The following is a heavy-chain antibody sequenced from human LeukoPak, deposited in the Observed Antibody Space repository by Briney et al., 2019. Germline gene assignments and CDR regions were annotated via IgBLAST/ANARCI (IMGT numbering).Heavy chain of an antibody. CDR1: GFTFSSYW. V-gene: IGHV3-74*01. CDR3: AKADCGGDCYFDY. J-gene: IGHJ4*02. D-gene: IGHD2-21*01. Sequence: GGSLRLSCAASGFTFSSYWMHWVRQAPGKGLVWVSRINTDGSSTSYADSVKGRFTISRDNAKNTLYLQMNSLRAEDTAVYYCAKADCGGDCYFDYWGQGTLVTVSS. CDR2: INTDGSST.